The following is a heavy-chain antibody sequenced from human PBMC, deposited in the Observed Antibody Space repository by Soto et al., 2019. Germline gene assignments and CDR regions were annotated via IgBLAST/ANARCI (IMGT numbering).Heavy chain of an antibody. CDR1: GFTFSSYA. CDR3: AKDISSHDSWVPKSAFDI. D-gene: IGHD2-21*02. V-gene: IGHV3-30*18. J-gene: IGHJ3*02. CDR2: ISYDGSNK. Sequence: GGFLRLYCAASGFTFSSYAMYWVRQAPGKGLEWVAVISYDGSNKYYADSVKGRFTISRDNSKNTLYLQMNSLRAEDTAVYYCAKDISSHDSWVPKSAFDIWGQGTMVPVSS.